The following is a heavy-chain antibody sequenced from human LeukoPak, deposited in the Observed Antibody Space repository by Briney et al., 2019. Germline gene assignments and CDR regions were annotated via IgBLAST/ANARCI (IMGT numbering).Heavy chain of an antibody. CDR1: GGSISSGDYY. V-gene: IGHV4-30-4*01. CDR3: ARTGGTIDY. J-gene: IGHJ4*02. CDR2: IYYSGST. D-gene: IGHD2-8*02. Sequence: SESLSLTCTVSGGSISSGDYYWSWIRQPPGKGLEWIGYIYYSGSTYYNPSLKSRLTISVDTSKNQFSLKLNSVTAADTAVHYCARTGGTIDYWGQGTLVTVST.